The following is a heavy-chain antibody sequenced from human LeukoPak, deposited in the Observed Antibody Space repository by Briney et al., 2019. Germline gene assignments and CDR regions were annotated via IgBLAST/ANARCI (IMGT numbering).Heavy chain of an antibody. CDR1: GGTFSGYY. J-gene: IGHJ4*02. Sequence: SETLSLTCAVYGGTFSGYYWSWIRQSPGKGLEWIGGINPGGSTTYNPSLESRVIISVDTSKTQFSLKMDSVRAADTAVDCCAREDCSGGDCTSFDYWGQGTLVTVSS. V-gene: IGHV4-34*01. CDR2: INPGGST. D-gene: IGHD2-15*01. CDR3: AREDCSGGDCTSFDY.